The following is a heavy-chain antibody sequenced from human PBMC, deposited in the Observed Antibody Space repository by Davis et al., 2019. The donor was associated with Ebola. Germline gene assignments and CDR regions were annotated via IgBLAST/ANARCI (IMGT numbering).Heavy chain of an antibody. CDR3: ARGAFDPYTQGASDSRYYFDY. V-gene: IGHV4-34*01. J-gene: IGHJ4*02. Sequence: PSETLSLTCAVYGGSFSGYYWSWIRQPPGKGLEWIGEINHSGSTNYNPSLKSRVTISVDTSKNQFSLKLSSVTAADTAVYYCARGAFDPYTQGASDSRYYFDYWGQGTLVTVSS. CDR1: GGSFSGYY. D-gene: IGHD3-16*01. CDR2: INHSGST.